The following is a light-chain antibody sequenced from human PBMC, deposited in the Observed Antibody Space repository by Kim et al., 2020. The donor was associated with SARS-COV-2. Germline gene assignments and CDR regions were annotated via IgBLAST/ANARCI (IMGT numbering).Light chain of an antibody. CDR2: DAT. CDR3: QQSNDWPPLT. V-gene: IGKV3-15*01. CDR1: QTINNK. J-gene: IGKJ1*01. Sequence: SPGERATHSCGARQTINNKSVWYQQKPGQAPRLLIYDATTRATGVPARFIGIGSETDFTLPISSLQSEDFAVYYCQQSNDWPPLTFGQGTKVDIK.